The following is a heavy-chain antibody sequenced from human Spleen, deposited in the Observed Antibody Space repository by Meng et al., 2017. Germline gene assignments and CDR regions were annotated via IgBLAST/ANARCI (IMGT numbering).Heavy chain of an antibody. V-gene: IGHV4-4*02. CDR3: ARQGFLEWLLYRGNWFDP. CDR2: MYHSGTT. Sequence: QVQLQESGPGLVKPSGTLSLTCAVSGGSISSSNWWNWVRQPPGKGLEWIGEMYHSGTTYYNPSLKSRVTISVDTSKNQFSLKLSSVTAADTAVYYCARQGFLEWLLYRGNWFDPWGQGTLVTVSS. D-gene: IGHD3-3*01. CDR1: GGSISSSNW. J-gene: IGHJ5*02.